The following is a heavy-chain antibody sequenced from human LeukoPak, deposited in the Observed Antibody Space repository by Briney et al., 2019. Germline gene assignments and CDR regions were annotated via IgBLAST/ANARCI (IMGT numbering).Heavy chain of an antibody. V-gene: IGHV4-4*07. Sequence: PSETLSLTCTVSGGSISSYYWSWIRQPAGKGLEWIGRIYTSGSTNYNPSLKSRVTMSVDTSKNQFSLKLSSVTAADTAVYYCARAWAGNSSDTAHFDYWGQGTLVTVSS. CDR2: IYTSGST. CDR1: GGSISSYY. CDR3: ARAWAGNSSDTAHFDY. J-gene: IGHJ4*02. D-gene: IGHD5-18*01.